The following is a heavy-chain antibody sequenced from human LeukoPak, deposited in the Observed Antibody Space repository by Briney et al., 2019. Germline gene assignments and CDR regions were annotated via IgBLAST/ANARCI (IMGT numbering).Heavy chain of an antibody. CDR2: IYYSGST. D-gene: IGHD3-3*01. CDR1: GGSISSGGYY. V-gene: IGHV4-61*08. CDR3: ARATPYYDFWSGYYTPHAFDI. Sequence: SETLSLTCTVSGGSISSGGYYWSWIRQPPGKGLEWIGYIYYSGSTNYNPSLKSRVTISVDTSKNQFSLKLSSVTAADTAVYYCARATPYYDFWSGYYTPHAFDIWGQGTMVTVSS. J-gene: IGHJ3*02.